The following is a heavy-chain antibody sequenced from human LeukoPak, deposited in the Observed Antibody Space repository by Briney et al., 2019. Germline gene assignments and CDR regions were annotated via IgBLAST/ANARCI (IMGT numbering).Heavy chain of an antibody. CDR3: ARVAAAGFFGY. CDR1: GGSFSGYY. J-gene: IGHJ4*02. Sequence: SETLSLTCAVYGGSFSGYYWSWIRQPPGEGLEWIGEINHSGSTNYNPSLKSRVTISVDTSKNQFSLKLSSVTAADTAVYYCARVAAAGFFGYWGQGTLVTVSS. D-gene: IGHD6-13*01. CDR2: INHSGST. V-gene: IGHV4-34*01.